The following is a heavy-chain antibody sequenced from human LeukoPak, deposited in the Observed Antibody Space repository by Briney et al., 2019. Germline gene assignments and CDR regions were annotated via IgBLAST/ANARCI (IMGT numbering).Heavy chain of an antibody. CDR3: AKGYSGSYRNWFDP. V-gene: IGHV3-9*01. CDR2: ISWNSGSI. Sequence: GGSLRLSCAASGFTFDDYAMHWVRQAPGKGLEWVSGISWNSGSIGYADSVKGRFTISRDNAKNSLYLQMNSLRAEDTALYYCAKGYSGSYRNWFDPWGQGTLVTVSS. CDR1: GFTFDDYA. J-gene: IGHJ5*02. D-gene: IGHD1-26*01.